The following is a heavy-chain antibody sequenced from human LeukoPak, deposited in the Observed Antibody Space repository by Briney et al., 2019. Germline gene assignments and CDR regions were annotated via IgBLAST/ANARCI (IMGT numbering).Heavy chain of an antibody. D-gene: IGHD2-2*01. V-gene: IGHV3-23*01. CDR2: ISGNGVKT. J-gene: IGHJ6*02. CDR3: AKIVVPAAYYFYGMDV. Sequence: PGGSPRLSCAASGFTFSRYYMSWVRQTPGKGLEWISGISGNGVKTFYADSVKGRFTIFRDNSKKTVDLQMNSLRVEDTAIFYCAKIVVPAAYYFYGMDVWGQGTTVTVSS. CDR1: GFTFSRYY.